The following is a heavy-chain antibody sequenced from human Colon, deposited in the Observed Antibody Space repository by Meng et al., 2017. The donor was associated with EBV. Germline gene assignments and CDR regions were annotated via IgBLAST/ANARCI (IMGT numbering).Heavy chain of an antibody. CDR2: IYHSGST. CDR3: ARGGYYSFDY. CDR1: GGSISSVYW. Sequence: VQLQGSGPGPVKPSETLSLACAVSGGSISSVYWWTWVRQSPGKGLEWIGEIYHSGSTNYNPSLKSRVTISVDKSKNQFSLKLTSVTAADTAVYYCARGGYYSFDYWGQRTLVTVSS. J-gene: IGHJ4*02. D-gene: IGHD5-18*01. V-gene: IGHV4-4*02.